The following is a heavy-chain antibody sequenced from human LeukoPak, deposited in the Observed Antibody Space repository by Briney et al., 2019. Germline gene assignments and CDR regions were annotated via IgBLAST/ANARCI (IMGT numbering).Heavy chain of an antibody. Sequence: GGSLRLSCAASGFTFSSYAMHWVRQAPGKGLEWVAAISGSGGTTYYADSVKGRFTISRDHSKNTLYLQMNSLRAEDTAVYYCAKDTRTYYYDSSGYSAYWGQGTLVTVSS. CDR3: AKDTRTYYYDSSGYSAY. D-gene: IGHD3-22*01. J-gene: IGHJ4*02. CDR2: ISGSGGTT. V-gene: IGHV3-23*01. CDR1: GFTFSSYA.